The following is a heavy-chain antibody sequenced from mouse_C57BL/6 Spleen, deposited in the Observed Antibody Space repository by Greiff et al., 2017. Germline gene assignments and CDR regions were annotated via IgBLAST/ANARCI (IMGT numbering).Heavy chain of an antibody. CDR3: ARWGSLYAMYY. CDR1: GYAFSSSW. Sequence: VQLQQSGPELVKPGASVKISCKASGYAFSSSWMNWVKPRPGKGLEWIGRIYPGVGDTNYNGKFKGKATLTADKSSSTAYMQLSSLTSEDSAVYFCARWGSLYAMYYWGQGPSVTVSS. V-gene: IGHV1-82*01. D-gene: IGHD1-1*02. J-gene: IGHJ4*01. CDR2: IYPGVGDT.